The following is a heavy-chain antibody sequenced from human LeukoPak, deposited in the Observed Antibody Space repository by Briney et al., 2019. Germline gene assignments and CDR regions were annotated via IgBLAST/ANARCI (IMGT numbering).Heavy chain of an antibody. D-gene: IGHD5-24*01. Sequence: SVKLSCNSSGATFSSNANSWVRHPPGQGLELKGRIIPIPGIANNAQKFPDRVTITTDKSTSKAYMELSSLRSEDTAVDYCARDPGVEMATIYFDYWGQGTLVTVSS. CDR1: GATFSSNA. V-gene: IGHV1-69*04. J-gene: IGHJ4*02. CDR2: IIPIPGIA. CDR3: ARDPGVEMATIYFDY.